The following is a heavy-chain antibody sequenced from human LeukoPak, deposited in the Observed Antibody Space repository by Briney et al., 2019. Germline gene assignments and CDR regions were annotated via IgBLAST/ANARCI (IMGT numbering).Heavy chain of an antibody. CDR1: GFTFSSYA. V-gene: IGHV3-23*01. Sequence: PGGSLRLSCAASGFTFSSYAMSWVRQAPGKGLEWVSAISGSGGSTYYADSVKGRFTISRDNSKNTLYLQMNSLRAEDTAVYYCGRAQGTDYYDGSGYYFWALDYWGQGTLVTVSS. CDR3: GRAQGTDYYDGSGYYFWALDY. D-gene: IGHD3-22*01. CDR2: ISGSGGST. J-gene: IGHJ4*02.